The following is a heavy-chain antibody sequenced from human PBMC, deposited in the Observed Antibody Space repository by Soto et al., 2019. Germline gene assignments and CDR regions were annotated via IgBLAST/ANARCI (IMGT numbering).Heavy chain of an antibody. CDR2: VSVSGDSK. Sequence: GGSLRLSCAASGFTFTSYAMSWVRQAPGKGLEWVSTVSVSGDSKYYANSVKGRFTISRDNSKNTLYLQMNSLRAEDTAVYYCAKAHLYDYIWGRLDYWGQGTLVTVSS. CDR1: GFTFTSYA. J-gene: IGHJ4*02. CDR3: AKAHLYDYIWGRLDY. D-gene: IGHD3-16*01. V-gene: IGHV3-23*01.